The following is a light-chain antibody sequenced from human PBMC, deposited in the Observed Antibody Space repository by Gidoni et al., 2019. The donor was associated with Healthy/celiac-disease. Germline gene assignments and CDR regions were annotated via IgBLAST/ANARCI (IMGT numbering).Light chain of an antibody. V-gene: IGKV3-11*01. J-gene: IGKJ2*01. CDR3: QQRSNWPPRYT. CDR1: QSVSSY. Sequence: EIVLTQSPATLSLFPGESATLSCRASQSVSSYLAWYQQKPGQAPRLLIYDASNRATGIPARFSGSGSGTDFTLTISSLEPEDFAVYYCQQRSNWPPRYTFGQGTKLEIK. CDR2: DAS.